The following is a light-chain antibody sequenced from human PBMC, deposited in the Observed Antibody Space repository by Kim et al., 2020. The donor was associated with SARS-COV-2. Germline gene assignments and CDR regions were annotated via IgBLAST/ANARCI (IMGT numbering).Light chain of an antibody. CDR2: AAS. CDR1: QGISSY. CDR3: QQLNSYPPFT. Sequence: IQLTQYPSSLSASVGDRVTITCRASQGISSYLAWYQQKPGKAPKLLIYAASTLQSGVPSRFSGSGSGTDFTLTISSLQPEDFATYYCQQLNSYPPFTFGPGTKVDIK. V-gene: IGKV1-9*01. J-gene: IGKJ3*01.